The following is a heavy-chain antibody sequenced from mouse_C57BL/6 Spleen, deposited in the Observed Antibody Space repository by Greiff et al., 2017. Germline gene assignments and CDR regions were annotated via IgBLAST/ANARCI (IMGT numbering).Heavy chain of an antibody. D-gene: IGHD1-1*01. CDR3: ARLPTVVSMDD. Sequence: EVMLVESGGGLVKPGGSLKLSCAASGFTFSDYGMHWVRQAPEKGLEWVAYISSGSSTIYYADTVKGRFTISRDNAKNTLCLQMTSLRSEDTAMYYCARLPTVVSMDDWGQGTSVTVAS. J-gene: IGHJ4*01. CDR1: GFTFSDYG. CDR2: ISSGSSTI. V-gene: IGHV5-17*01.